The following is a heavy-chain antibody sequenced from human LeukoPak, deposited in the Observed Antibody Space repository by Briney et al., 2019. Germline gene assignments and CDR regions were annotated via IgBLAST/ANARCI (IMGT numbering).Heavy chain of an antibody. CDR2: IIPIFGTA. D-gene: IGHD2-15*01. J-gene: IGHJ4*02. Sequence: GASVKVSCKASGGTFSSYAISWVRQAPGQGLEWMGGIIPIFGTANYAQKFQDRITITADKSTSTAYMELSSLRSEDTAVYYCAREREEGVYCSGGSCYSALIYWGQGTLVTVSS. V-gene: IGHV1-69*06. CDR3: AREREEGVYCSGGSCYSALIY. CDR1: GGTFSSYA.